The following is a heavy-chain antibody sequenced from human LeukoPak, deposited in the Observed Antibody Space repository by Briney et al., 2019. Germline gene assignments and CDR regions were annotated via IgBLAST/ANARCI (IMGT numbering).Heavy chain of an antibody. CDR3: ARGSNALTSPLYFDY. CDR2: INPNSGGT. Sequence: GASVKDACKASGYTFTGYYMYWVRQAPGQGLAWMGWINPNSGGTNYAQKLQGRVTMTRDTSISTAYMELSRLRSDDTAVYYCARGSNALTSPLYFDYWGQGTLVTVSS. J-gene: IGHJ4*02. D-gene: IGHD4/OR15-4a*01. V-gene: IGHV1-2*02. CDR1: GYTFTGYY.